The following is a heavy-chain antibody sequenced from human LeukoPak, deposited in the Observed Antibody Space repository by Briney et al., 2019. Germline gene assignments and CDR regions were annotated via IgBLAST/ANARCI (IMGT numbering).Heavy chain of an antibody. CDR3: ATFFRVTIFGVVINDY. CDR1: GYTLTELS. CDR2: FDPEDGET. D-gene: IGHD3-3*01. J-gene: IGHJ4*02. V-gene: IGHV1-24*01. Sequence: ASVKVSCKVSGYTLTELSMHWVRQAPGKGLEWMGGFDPEDGETIYAQKFQGRVTMTEDTSTDTAYMELSSLRSEDTAVYYCATFFRVTIFGVVINDYWGQGTLVTVSS.